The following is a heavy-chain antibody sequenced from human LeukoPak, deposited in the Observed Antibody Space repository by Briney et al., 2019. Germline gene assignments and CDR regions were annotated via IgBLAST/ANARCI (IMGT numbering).Heavy chain of an antibody. CDR2: ISAYNGNT. Sequence: GASVKVSCTASGYTFTIYGISWVRPAPGQGLEWMGWISAYNGNTNYAQKLQGRVTMTTDTSTSTAYMELRSLRSDDTAMYYCARQGYSGYDPLDYWGQGTLVTVSS. D-gene: IGHD5-12*01. J-gene: IGHJ4*02. V-gene: IGHV1-18*01. CDR1: GYTFTIYG. CDR3: ARQGYSGYDPLDY.